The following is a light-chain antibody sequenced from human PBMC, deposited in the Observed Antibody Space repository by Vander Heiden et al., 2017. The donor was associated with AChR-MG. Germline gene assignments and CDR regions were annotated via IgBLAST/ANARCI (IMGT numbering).Light chain of an antibody. Sequence: FMLTQPHSVSASPGQTVTISCTLSSGTIGSTYVQWYQQRPASAPTTLIYEDNQRPSGVPDRFSASIDNSSNSATLTISGLKTEDEADYYCQSYDLSSRGVFGGGTKLTVL. CDR3: QSYDLSSRGV. CDR2: EDN. V-gene: IGLV6-57*03. J-gene: IGLJ3*02. CDR1: SGTIGSTY.